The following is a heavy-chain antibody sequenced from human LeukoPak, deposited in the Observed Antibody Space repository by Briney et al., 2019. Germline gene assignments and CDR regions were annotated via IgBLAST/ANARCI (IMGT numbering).Heavy chain of an antibody. Sequence: GGSLRLSCAASGFTFSSYGMSWVRQAPGRGLEWVSSIRPSGDNTYYGDSVKGRFTISRDNTKNSLFLQMNSLIAEDTAVYYCARGYIDNLGYSPRSAFDKWGQGTLVTVSS. V-gene: IGHV3-23*01. CDR3: ARGYIDNLGYSPRSAFDK. J-gene: IGHJ4*02. D-gene: IGHD3-22*01. CDR2: IRPSGDNT. CDR1: GFTFSSYG.